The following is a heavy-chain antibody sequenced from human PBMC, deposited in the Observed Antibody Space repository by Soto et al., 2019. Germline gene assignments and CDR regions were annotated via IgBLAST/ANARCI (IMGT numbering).Heavy chain of an antibody. D-gene: IGHD6-19*01. J-gene: IGHJ4*02. CDR1: GFTFSSFG. V-gene: IGHV3-23*01. CDR2: ISGSGGST. CDR3: ARRSSGWYFDY. Sequence: GGSLRLSCAASGFTFSSFGMSWVRQTPGKGLEWVSVISGSGGSTYYADSLKGRFTISRDNSKNTLYLQMNSLRAEDTAVYYCARRSSGWYFDYWGQGTLVTVSS.